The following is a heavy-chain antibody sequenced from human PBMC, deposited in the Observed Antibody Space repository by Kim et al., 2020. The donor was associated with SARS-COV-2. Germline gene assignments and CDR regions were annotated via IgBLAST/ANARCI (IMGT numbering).Heavy chain of an antibody. V-gene: IGHV3-23*01. D-gene: IGHD6-13*01. CDR1: GFTFSSYA. CDR3: AKDTGPGIAPLTGY. J-gene: IGHJ4*02. CDR2: ISGSGGST. Sequence: GGSLRLSCAASGFTFSSYAMSWVRQAPGKGLEWVSAISGSGGSTYYADSVKGRFTISRDNSKNTLYLQMNSLRAEDTAVYYCAKDTGPGIAPLTGYWGQGTLVTVSS.